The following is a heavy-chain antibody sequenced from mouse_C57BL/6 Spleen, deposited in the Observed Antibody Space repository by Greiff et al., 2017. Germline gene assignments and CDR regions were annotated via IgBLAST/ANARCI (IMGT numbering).Heavy chain of an antibody. CDR3: AREGIYYYGSSYEGFAY. V-gene: IGHV1-26*01. J-gene: IGHJ3*01. D-gene: IGHD1-1*01. CDR1: GYTFTDYY. Sequence: EVQLQQSGPELVKPGASVKISCKASGYTFTDYYMNWVKQSHGKSLEWIGDINPNNGGTSYNQKFKGKATLTVDKSSSTAYMELRSLTSEDSAVYYCAREGIYYYGSSYEGFAYWGQGTLVTVSA. CDR2: INPNNGGT.